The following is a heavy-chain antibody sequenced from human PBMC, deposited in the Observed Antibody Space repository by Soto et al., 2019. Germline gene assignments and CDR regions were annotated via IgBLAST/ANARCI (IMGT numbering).Heavy chain of an antibody. CDR2: ISGSGGTT. J-gene: IGHJ4*02. D-gene: IGHD6-19*01. CDR3: AKDQEQWLVGGFGH. Sequence: EVLLLESGGGLVQPGGSLRLSCAASGFTFSSYAMSWVRQTPGKGLEWVSGISGSGGTTYYADSVKGRFTISRDNSKNTLYLQMNTLRAEDTAVYYCAKDQEQWLVGGFGHWGQGTLVTVSS. CDR1: GFTFSSYA. V-gene: IGHV3-23*01.